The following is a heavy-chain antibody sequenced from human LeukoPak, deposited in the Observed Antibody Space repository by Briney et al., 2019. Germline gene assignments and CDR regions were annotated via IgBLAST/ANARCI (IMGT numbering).Heavy chain of an antibody. D-gene: IGHD3-16*02. J-gene: IGHJ4*02. V-gene: IGHV3-7*01. CDR3: ARGVYQFDY. Sequence: GGSLRLSCAASGFTFSSYWMTWVRQAPGKGLEWVAYMKQDGSEIYYVGSVKGRFTISRDNANNSLYLQMNSLRAEDTALYYCARGVYQFDYWGQGTLVTVSS. CDR1: GFTFSSYW. CDR2: MKQDGSEI.